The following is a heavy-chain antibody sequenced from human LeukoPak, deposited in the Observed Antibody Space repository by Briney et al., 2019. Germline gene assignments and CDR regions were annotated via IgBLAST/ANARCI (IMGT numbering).Heavy chain of an antibody. V-gene: IGHV3-9*01. CDR2: ISWNSGSI. J-gene: IGHJ3*02. Sequence: PGRSLRLSCAASGFTFDDYAMHWVRQAPGKGLEWVSGISWNSGSIGYADSVKGRFTISRDNAKNSLYLQMNSLRAEDTAVYYCAKDNYYDSSGSFDAFDIWGQGTMVTVSS. CDR3: AKDNYYDSSGSFDAFDI. CDR1: GFTFDDYA. D-gene: IGHD3-22*01.